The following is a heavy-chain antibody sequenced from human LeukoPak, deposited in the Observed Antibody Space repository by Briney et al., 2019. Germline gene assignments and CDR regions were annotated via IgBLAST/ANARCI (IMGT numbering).Heavy chain of an antibody. CDR2: IVVGSGNT. CDR1: GFTFSSSA. V-gene: IGHV1-58*02. J-gene: IGHJ6*02. Sequence: SVKVSCKASGFTFSSSAIQWVRQARGQRLEWIGWIVVGSGNTNYAQKFQERVTITRDMSTSTAYMKLRRLRSEDTAVYYCAADDLSTGVWGQGTTVSVSS. CDR3: AADDLSTGV. D-gene: IGHD2/OR15-2a*01.